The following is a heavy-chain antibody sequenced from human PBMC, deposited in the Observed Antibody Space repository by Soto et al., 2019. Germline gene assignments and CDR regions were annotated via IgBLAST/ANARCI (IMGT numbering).Heavy chain of an antibody. V-gene: IGHV5-51*01. CDR3: ARGYCTTTICDPWFDP. CDR1: GYAFTGYW. Sequence: GESLKISCTGSGYAFTGYWIAWVRQMPGKGLEWMGIIYPGDSDTRYSPSFQGQVTISADKSITTAYLQWSSLKASDTAMYYCARGYCTTTICDPWFDPWGQGTLVTVSS. CDR2: IYPGDSDT. D-gene: IGHD2-2*01. J-gene: IGHJ5*02.